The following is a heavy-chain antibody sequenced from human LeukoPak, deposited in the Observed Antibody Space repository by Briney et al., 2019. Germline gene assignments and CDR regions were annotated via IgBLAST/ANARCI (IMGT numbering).Heavy chain of an antibody. Sequence: WASVKVSCKASGGTFSSYAISWVRQAPGQGLEWMGGIIPIFGTANCAQKFQGRVTITADESTSTAYMELSSLRSEDTAVYYCARAGSTVTANIDYWGQGTLVTVSS. CDR1: GGTFSSYA. CDR2: IIPIFGTA. D-gene: IGHD4-17*01. J-gene: IGHJ4*02. CDR3: ARAGSTVTANIDY. V-gene: IGHV1-69*13.